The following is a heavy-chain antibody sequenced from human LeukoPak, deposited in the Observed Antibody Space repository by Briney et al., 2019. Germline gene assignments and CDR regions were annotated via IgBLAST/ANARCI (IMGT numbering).Heavy chain of an antibody. Sequence: GGSLRLSCSASGFTFSSYAIHWVRQAPGKGLEYVSAISSNGGSTYYADSVKGRFTISRDNSKNTLYLQMSSLRAEDTAVYYCVKGFTVTTWYYFDYWGQGTLVTVSS. V-gene: IGHV3-64D*09. CDR1: GFTFSSYA. D-gene: IGHD4-17*01. J-gene: IGHJ4*02. CDR3: VKGFTVTTWYYFDY. CDR2: ISSNGGST.